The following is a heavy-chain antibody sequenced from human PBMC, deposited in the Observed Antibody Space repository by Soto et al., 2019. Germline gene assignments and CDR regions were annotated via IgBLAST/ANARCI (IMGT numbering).Heavy chain of an antibody. D-gene: IGHD6-19*01. CDR2: IYYSGST. Sequence: SETLSLTCTVSGGSISSYYWSWIRQPPGKGLEWIGYIYYSGSTNYNPSLKSRVTISVDTSKNQFSLKLSSVTAADTAVYYCARHVGGWYEPAFDYWGQGTLVTVS. CDR1: GGSISSYY. V-gene: IGHV4-59*08. J-gene: IGHJ4*02. CDR3: ARHVGGWYEPAFDY.